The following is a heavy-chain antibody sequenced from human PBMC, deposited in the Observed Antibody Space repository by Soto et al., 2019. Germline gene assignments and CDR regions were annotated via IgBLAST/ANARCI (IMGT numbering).Heavy chain of an antibody. D-gene: IGHD2-21*02. CDR1: GFTLSSDN. CDR2: ISSSGNII. J-gene: IGHJ4*02. Sequence: GGSLRLSSAASGFTLSSDNMNWVRQAPGKGLEWVSSISSSGNIIYYADSVQGRFTISRDNAKHSLYLQMNSLRAEDTAFYYCARSTTVVTADFDYWGQGTLVTVSS. CDR3: ARSTTVVTADFDY. V-gene: IGHV3-21*01.